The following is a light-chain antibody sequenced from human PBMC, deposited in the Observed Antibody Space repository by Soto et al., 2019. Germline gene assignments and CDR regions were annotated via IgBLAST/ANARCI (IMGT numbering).Light chain of an antibody. CDR3: QQYYSTPPT. J-gene: IGKJ1*01. Sequence: DIVMTQSPDSLAVSLGERATINCKPSQTVLYSSNNKKYLAWYQHKPGQPPKLLIYWASTRESGVPDRFSGSGSGTDFTLTISSLQAEDVAVYYCQQYYSTPPTFGQGTKVEIK. CDR1: QTVLYSSNNKKY. CDR2: WAS. V-gene: IGKV4-1*01.